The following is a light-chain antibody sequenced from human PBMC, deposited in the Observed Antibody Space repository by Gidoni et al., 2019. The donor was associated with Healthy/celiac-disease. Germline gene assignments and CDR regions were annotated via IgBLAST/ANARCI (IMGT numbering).Light chain of an antibody. Sequence: DIVMTQSPDPPAVSLGERATINCKSSQSVLYSSNNKNYLAWYQQKPGQPPKLLIYWASTRESGVPDRFSGSGSGTDFTLTISSLQAEDVAVYYCQQYYSTPCTFGQGTKLEIK. J-gene: IGKJ2*02. CDR1: QSVLYSSNNKNY. CDR3: QQYYSTPCT. CDR2: WAS. V-gene: IGKV4-1*01.